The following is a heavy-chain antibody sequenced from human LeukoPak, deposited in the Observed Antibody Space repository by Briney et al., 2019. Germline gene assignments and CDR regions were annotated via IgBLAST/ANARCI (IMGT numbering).Heavy chain of an antibody. CDR2: INHSGST. CDR1: GGSFSGYY. V-gene: IGHV4-34*01. CDR3: ARVRQGWRAYYFDY. Sequence: SETLSLTCAVYGGSFSGYYWSWIRQPPGKGLEWIGEINHSGSTNYNPSLKSRVTISVDTSKNQFSLKLSSVTAADTAVYYCARVRQGWRAYYFDYWGQGTLVTVSS. D-gene: IGHD2-15*01. J-gene: IGHJ4*02.